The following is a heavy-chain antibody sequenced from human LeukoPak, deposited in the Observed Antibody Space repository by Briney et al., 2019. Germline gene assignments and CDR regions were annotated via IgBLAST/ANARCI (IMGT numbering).Heavy chain of an antibody. J-gene: IGHJ2*01. V-gene: IGHV4-30-2*01. CDR1: GGSISSGGYS. CDR3: ARDGQWYFDL. CDR2: MYHSGNT. Sequence: SETLSLTCAVSGGSISSGGYSWSWIRQPPGTGLEWIGYMYHSGNTYYNPSLKSRVTISVDRSKNQFSLRLSSVTAADTAVYYCARDGQWYFDLWGRGTLVTVSS.